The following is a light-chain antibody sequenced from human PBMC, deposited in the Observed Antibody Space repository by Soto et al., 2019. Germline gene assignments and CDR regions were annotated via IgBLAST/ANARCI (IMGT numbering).Light chain of an antibody. J-gene: IGKJ1*01. CDR1: QSVSSSY. CDR2: GAS. Sequence: EIVLTQSPGTLSLSPGERASLPCRASQSVSSSYLAWYQQKPGQAPRLLIYGASSRATDIPDRFSGSGSGTDFSLTISRLEPEDFAVYYCQQYGGSPRTFGPGTKVDIK. CDR3: QQYGGSPRT. V-gene: IGKV3-20*01.